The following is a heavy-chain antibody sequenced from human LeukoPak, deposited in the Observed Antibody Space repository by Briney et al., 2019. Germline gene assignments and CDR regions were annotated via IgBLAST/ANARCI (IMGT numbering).Heavy chain of an antibody. CDR3: AKSPYSSGWGVDY. D-gene: IGHD6-19*01. Sequence: GGSLRLSCAASGFTFSSYGMHWVRQAPGKGLEWVAVIWYDGSNKYYADSVKGRFTISRDNSKNTLYLRMNSLRAEDTAVYYCAKSPYSSGWGVDYWGQGTLVTVSS. J-gene: IGHJ4*02. CDR1: GFTFSSYG. CDR2: IWYDGSNK. V-gene: IGHV3-33*06.